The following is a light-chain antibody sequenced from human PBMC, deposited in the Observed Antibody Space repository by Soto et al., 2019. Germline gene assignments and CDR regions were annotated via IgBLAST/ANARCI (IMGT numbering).Light chain of an antibody. Sequence: QSVLTQPPSASGTPGQRVAISCSGSRSNIGGNTVNWYQQLPGTAPRLLIYSNNQRPSGVPDRFSGSKSGTSASLAISGLQSEDEGDYYCQSYDSGVTGSVFGTGTKLTVL. CDR3: QSYDSGVTGSV. CDR2: SNN. CDR1: RSNIGGNT. V-gene: IGLV1-44*01. J-gene: IGLJ1*01.